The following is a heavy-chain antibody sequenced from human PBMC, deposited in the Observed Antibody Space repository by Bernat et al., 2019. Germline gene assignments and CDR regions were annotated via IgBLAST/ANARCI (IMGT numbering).Heavy chain of an antibody. Sequence: QVQLQQWCAGLLKPSETLSLTCALYGGSFSVYYWTWIHQSPGKGLEWIGEFNHSGSTKYNPALKSRVTISVDTSKNQFSLRLTSVTAADTAVYYCATGGLRVGANAFDMWGQGTMVTVSS. D-gene: IGHD1-26*01. J-gene: IGHJ3*02. V-gene: IGHV4-34*01. CDR1: GGSFSVYY. CDR3: ATGGLRVGANAFDM. CDR2: FNHSGST.